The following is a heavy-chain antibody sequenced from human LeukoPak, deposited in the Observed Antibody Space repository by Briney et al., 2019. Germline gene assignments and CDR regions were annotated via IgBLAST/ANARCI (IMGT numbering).Heavy chain of an antibody. D-gene: IGHD6-25*01. CDR1: GLTLSQYW. V-gene: IGHV3-7*01. CDR3: ARSSSAAAESYFDS. CDR2: IKQGGNEI. Sequence: GGSLRLSCVVSGLTLSQYWMTWVRQAPGKGLEGVANIKQGGNEIHYVESVKGRFTISRDNAKHSLNLQMNSLRAEDTAIYYFARSSSAAAESYFDSWGEGTLVTVSS. J-gene: IGHJ4*02.